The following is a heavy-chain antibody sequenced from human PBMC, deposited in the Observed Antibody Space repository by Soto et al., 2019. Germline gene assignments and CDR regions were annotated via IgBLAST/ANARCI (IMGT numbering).Heavy chain of an antibody. CDR1: GFTFSSHS. CDR3: ARGPTRDADYFDY. J-gene: IGHJ4*02. Sequence: EVHLVESGGGLVRPGGSLRLSCATSGFTFSSHSMNWVRQAPGKGLEWVSSISGSGTYTYFAESVKGRCTISRDNAKNSLDLLVSSLTAADTAVYYCARGPTRDADYFDYWGRGTLVTVSS. V-gene: IGHV3-21*01. CDR2: ISGSGTYT. D-gene: IGHD2-2*01.